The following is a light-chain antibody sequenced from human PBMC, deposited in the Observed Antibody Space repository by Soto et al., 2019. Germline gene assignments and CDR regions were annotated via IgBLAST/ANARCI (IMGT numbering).Light chain of an antibody. Sequence: VMTQSPCTLSLSTGERATLSCRASQSVSSSYLAWYQQKPGQAPRLLIYGASSRATGIPDRFSGSGSGTDFTLTISRLEPEDFAVYYCQQYGSSPWTFGQGTKVAIK. V-gene: IGKV3-20*01. CDR3: QQYGSSPWT. CDR1: QSVSSSY. J-gene: IGKJ1*01. CDR2: GAS.